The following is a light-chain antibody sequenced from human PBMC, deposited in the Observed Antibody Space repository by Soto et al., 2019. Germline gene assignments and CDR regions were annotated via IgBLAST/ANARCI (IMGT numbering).Light chain of an antibody. Sequence: IVLTQSPGTLSLSPGERVALSFGASQSVTTRLAWYQHKPGQAPTLLMSGASNRASGVPVRFSGSGSGTDFTLTITRLEPEYFALYYCQQYGGSPITFGLGTRLEIK. CDR3: QQYGGSPIT. V-gene: IGKV3-20*01. J-gene: IGKJ5*01. CDR1: QSVTTR. CDR2: GAS.